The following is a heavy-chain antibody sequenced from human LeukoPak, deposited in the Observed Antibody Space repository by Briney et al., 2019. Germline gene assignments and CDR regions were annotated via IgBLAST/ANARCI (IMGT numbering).Heavy chain of an antibody. V-gene: IGHV3-21*04. Sequence: PGGSLRLSCAASGFTFSSYSMNWVRQAPGKGLEWVSSISSSSSYIYYADSVKGRFTISRDNSKNSLYLQMNSLRAEDTALYYCAKDDSSWGFGELNFDYWGQGTLVTVSS. CDR2: ISSSSSYI. J-gene: IGHJ4*02. D-gene: IGHD3-10*01. CDR1: GFTFSSYS. CDR3: AKDDSSWGFGELNFDY.